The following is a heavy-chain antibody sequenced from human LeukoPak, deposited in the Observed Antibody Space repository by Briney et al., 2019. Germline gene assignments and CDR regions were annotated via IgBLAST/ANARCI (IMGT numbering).Heavy chain of an antibody. Sequence: PGGSLRLSCAASGLTVSRNHMSWVRQAPGKGLEGVSVLDSGSKTSYAESVKGRFTISRDKSKNTLYLQMNSPRSDNTAVYDWARDRRSAGACPPGNYQHWGQGTLVLVSS. V-gene: IGHV3-66*01. D-gene: IGHD3-10*01. CDR2: LDSGSKT. CDR1: GLTVSRNH. J-gene: IGHJ1*01. CDR3: ARDRRSAGACPPGNYQH.